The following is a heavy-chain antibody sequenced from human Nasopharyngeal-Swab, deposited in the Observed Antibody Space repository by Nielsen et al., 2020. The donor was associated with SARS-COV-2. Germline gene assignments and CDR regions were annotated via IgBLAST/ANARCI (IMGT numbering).Heavy chain of an antibody. V-gene: IGHV4-34*01. Sequence: WIRQPPGKGLEWIGEINHSGSTNYNPSLKSRVTISVDTSKNQFSLKLSSVTAADTAVYYCARETNPMEEYGMDVWGQGTTVTVSS. CDR2: INHSGST. CDR3: ARETNPMEEYGMDV. J-gene: IGHJ6*02. D-gene: IGHD1-1*01.